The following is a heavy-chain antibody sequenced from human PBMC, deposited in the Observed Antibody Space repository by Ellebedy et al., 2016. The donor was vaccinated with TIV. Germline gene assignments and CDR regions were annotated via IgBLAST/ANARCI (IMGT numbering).Heavy chain of an antibody. Sequence: MPSETLSLTCAVYGGSFSGYYWSWIRQPPGKGLDWIGEINHSGSTNYNPSLKSRVTVSVDTSKNQFSLKLSSVTAADTAVYYCARGGWELHHPRHWGQGTLVTVSS. CDR3: ARGGWELHHPRH. CDR1: GGSFSGYY. D-gene: IGHD1-26*01. J-gene: IGHJ4*02. CDR2: INHSGST. V-gene: IGHV4-34*01.